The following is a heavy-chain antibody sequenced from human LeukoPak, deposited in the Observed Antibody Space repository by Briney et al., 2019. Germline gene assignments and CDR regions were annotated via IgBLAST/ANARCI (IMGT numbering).Heavy chain of an antibody. J-gene: IGHJ4*02. Sequence: GASVKVSCKASGYTFTSYDINWVRQATGQGLEWMGWMNPNSGNTGYAQKFQGRVTMTRNTSISTAYMELNSLRAEDTAVYYCAKDCGDYGDYEDHPRWGQGTLVTVSS. CDR3: AKDCGDYGDYEDHPR. CDR2: MNPNSGNT. V-gene: IGHV1-8*01. D-gene: IGHD4-17*01. CDR1: GYTFTSYD.